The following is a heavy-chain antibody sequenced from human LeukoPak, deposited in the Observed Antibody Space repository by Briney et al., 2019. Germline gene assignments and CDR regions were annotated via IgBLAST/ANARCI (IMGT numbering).Heavy chain of an antibody. CDR3: ARGLGSSSWSPAYYFDY. J-gene: IGHJ4*02. Sequence: GGSLRLSCAASGFTFSSYGMHWVRQAPGKGLEWVAFIRYDGSNKYYADSVKGRFTISRDNSKNTLYLQMNSLRAEDTAVYYCARGLGSSSWSPAYYFDYWGQGTLVTVSS. CDR1: GFTFSSYG. CDR2: IRYDGSNK. D-gene: IGHD6-13*01. V-gene: IGHV3-30*02.